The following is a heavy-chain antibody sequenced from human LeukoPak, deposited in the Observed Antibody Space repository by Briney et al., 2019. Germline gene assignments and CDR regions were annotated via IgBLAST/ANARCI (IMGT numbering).Heavy chain of an antibody. CDR1: GGSLSPYF. Sequence: SETLSLTYNVSGGSLSPYFWSWIRQPPGKGLEWIGYIFSSGSTNYNPSLKSRVTISVDTSKNQFSLKLSSVTAADTAVYYCARRQIYFDYWGQGTLVTVSS. CDR3: ARRQIYFDY. CDR2: IFSSGST. J-gene: IGHJ4*02. V-gene: IGHV4-4*09.